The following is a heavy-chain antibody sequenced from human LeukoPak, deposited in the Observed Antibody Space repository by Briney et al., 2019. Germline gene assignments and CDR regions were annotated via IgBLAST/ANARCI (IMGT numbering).Heavy chain of an antibody. CDR1: GFTFSSYA. D-gene: IGHD5-18*01. Sequence: GGSLRLSCAASGFTFSSYAMSWVRQAPGKGLEWVSAISGSGGSTYYADSVKGRFTISRDNAKNSLYLQMNSLRAEDTAVYYCARDLGYGYSYGYSGWCFDLWGRGTLVTVSS. CDR3: ARDLGYGYSYGYSGWCFDL. V-gene: IGHV3-23*01. CDR2: ISGSGGST. J-gene: IGHJ2*01.